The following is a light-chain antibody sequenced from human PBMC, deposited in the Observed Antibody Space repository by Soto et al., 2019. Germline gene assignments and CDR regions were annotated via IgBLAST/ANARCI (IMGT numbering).Light chain of an antibody. CDR3: QQYNSYPLT. J-gene: IGKJ3*01. CDR1: QGISSS. Sequence: DIQLTQSPSFLSASVGDRVTITCWASQGISSSLAWYQQEPGKAPKLLIYVASTLQTGVPSRFSGSGSGTEFTLTINSLQPEDFATYYCQQYNSYPLTFGPGTKVDIK. V-gene: IGKV1-9*01. CDR2: VAS.